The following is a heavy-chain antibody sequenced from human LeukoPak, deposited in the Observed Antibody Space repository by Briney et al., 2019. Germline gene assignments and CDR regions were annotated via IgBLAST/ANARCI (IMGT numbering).Heavy chain of an antibody. CDR3: ARGDSSSPALYYYMDV. V-gene: IGHV1-69*01. CDR2: IIPIFGTA. CDR1: GGTFSSYA. Sequence: SVKVSCKASGGTFSSYAISWVRQAPGQGLEWMGGIIPIFGTANYAQKFQGRVTIAADESTSTAYMELSSLRSEDTAVYYCARGDSSSPALYYYMDVWGKGTTVTVSS. J-gene: IGHJ6*03. D-gene: IGHD6-13*01.